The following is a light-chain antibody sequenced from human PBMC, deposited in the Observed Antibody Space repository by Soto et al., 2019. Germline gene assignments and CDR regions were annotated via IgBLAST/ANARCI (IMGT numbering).Light chain of an antibody. Sequence: EIVLTQSPATLSLSPGERATLSCRASQSVSSYLAWYQQKPCQAPRLLIYDASNRATGIPARFSGSGSGTDFPLSVSSLEPEDFAVYYCQQRSNWPPLTFCQGTKVEIK. J-gene: IGKJ1*01. CDR1: QSVSSY. CDR2: DAS. CDR3: QQRSNWPPLT. V-gene: IGKV3-11*01.